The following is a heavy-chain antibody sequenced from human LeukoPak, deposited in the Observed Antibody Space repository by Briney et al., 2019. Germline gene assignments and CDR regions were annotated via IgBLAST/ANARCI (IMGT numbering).Heavy chain of an antibody. CDR2: IYYSGST. CDR1: GGPISSSSYY. CDR3: ARTDSGYLKSWFDP. V-gene: IGHV4-39*01. D-gene: IGHD5-12*01. J-gene: IGHJ5*02. Sequence: SETLSLTCTVSGGPISSSSYYWGSIRQPPGKGLEWIGSIYYSGSTYYNPSLKSRVTISVDTSKNQFSLKLSSVTAADTAVYYCARTDSGYLKSWFDPWGQGTLVTVSS.